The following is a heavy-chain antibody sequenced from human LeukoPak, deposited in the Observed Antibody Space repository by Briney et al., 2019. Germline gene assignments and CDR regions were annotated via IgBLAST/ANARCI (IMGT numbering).Heavy chain of an antibody. CDR2: TYWDDDK. Sequence: SGPTLLKPTRTLTLTFTFSGFSLRTSGVGVGWIRQPPAKALEWLSLTYWDDDKRYSPSLKSRLTITKDTSRNQVVLTMTNMDPVDTATYYCAHRWVGSSWYWVYFDYWGQGTLVTVSS. CDR3: AHRWVGSSWYWVYFDY. V-gene: IGHV2-5*02. J-gene: IGHJ4*02. CDR1: GFSLRTSGVG. D-gene: IGHD6-13*01.